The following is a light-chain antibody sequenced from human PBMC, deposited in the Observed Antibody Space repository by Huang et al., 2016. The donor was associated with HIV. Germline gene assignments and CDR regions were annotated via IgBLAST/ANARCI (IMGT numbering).Light chain of an antibody. CDR2: DAS. CDR1: QGISNS. V-gene: IGKV1-NL1*01. Sequence: DIQMTQSPSSLSASVGDRVTITCRASQGISNSLAWYQQKPGKAPKLLLHDASRLESGVPSRFSGSGSGTEYTLTISSLQPEDFATYHCQQYYTTPLFGQGTKVEIK. CDR3: QQYYTTPL. J-gene: IGKJ1*01.